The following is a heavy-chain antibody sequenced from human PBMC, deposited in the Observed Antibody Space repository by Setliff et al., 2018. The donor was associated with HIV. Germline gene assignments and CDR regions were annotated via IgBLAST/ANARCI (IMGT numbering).Heavy chain of an antibody. J-gene: IGHJ5*02. CDR3: VRDRGTGTWYEGNCFDP. CDR2: IWYDGSNK. CDR1: GFTFSSYG. V-gene: IGHV3-33*08. Sequence: GGSLRLSCAASGFTFSSYGMHWVRQAPGKGLEWVAVIWYDGSNKYYADSVKGRFTISRDNSKNTLYLQMNSLRAEDTAVYYCVRDRGTGTWYEGNCFDPWGQGTLVTVSS. D-gene: IGHD6-13*01.